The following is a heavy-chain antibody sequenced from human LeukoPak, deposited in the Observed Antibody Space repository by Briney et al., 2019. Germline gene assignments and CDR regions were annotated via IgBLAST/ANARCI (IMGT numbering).Heavy chain of an antibody. CDR3: ARDHLYGSGSYYKGYYYYYGMDV. V-gene: IGHV1-18*01. CDR2: ISAYNGNT. J-gene: IGHJ6*02. Sequence: ASVKVSCKASGYTFTSYGISWVRQAPGQGLEWMGWISAYNGNTNYAQKLQGRVTMTTDTSTSTAYMELRSLRSDDTAVYYCARDHLYGSGSYYKGYYYYYGMDVWGQGTTVTVSS. CDR1: GYTFTSYG. D-gene: IGHD3-10*01.